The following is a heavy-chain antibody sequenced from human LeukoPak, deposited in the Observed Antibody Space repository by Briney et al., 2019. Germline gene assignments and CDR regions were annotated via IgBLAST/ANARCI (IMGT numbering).Heavy chain of an antibody. CDR1: GGSISSYY. D-gene: IGHD3/OR15-3a*01. CDR2: IYYSGST. V-gene: IGHV4-59*08. J-gene: IGHJ4*02. Sequence: SETLSLPRTVSGGSISSYYRSWIRQPPGRGLEWIGYIYYSGSTNYNPSLKSRVTISVDTSKNQFSLKLSSVTAADTAVYYCARHRGDLDGLPYYCEYWAQETLVTVSS. CDR3: ARHRGDLDGLPYYCEY.